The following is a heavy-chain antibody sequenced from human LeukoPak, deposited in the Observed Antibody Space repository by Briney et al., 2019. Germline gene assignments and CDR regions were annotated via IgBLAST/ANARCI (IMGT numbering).Heavy chain of an antibody. CDR1: GYTFTGYY. D-gene: IGHD1-26*01. CDR3: ARAESLSTFDY. Sequence: GASVKVSCKASGYTFTGYYIHWVRQAPGQGLEWMGWINPNSGGTKFAQRFKGRVTMTSDTSISTAYMELYSLRSDDTAVYYCARAESLSTFDYWGQGTLVTVSS. J-gene: IGHJ4*02. CDR2: INPNSGGT. V-gene: IGHV1-2*02.